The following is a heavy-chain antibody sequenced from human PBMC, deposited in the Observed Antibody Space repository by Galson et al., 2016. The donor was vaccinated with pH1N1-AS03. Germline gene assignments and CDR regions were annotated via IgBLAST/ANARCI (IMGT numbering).Heavy chain of an antibody. Sequence: PALVKPTQTLTLTCTVSGFSLSTGGMRVSWIRQPPGKALEWLGRIDWDDGTFYSTSLKTRLTISKDTSKNQVVLTMTKMDPVDTGTYYCALTLNYNTGLDVWGPGATVTVSS. CDR2: IDWDDGT. D-gene: IGHD5-24*01. V-gene: IGHV2-70*04. CDR3: ALTLNYNTGLDV. CDR1: GFSLSTGGMR. J-gene: IGHJ6*02.